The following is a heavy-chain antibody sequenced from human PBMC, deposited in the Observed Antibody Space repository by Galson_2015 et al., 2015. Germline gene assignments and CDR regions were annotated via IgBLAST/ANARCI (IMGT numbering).Heavy chain of an antibody. CDR1: GFTFSSYW. Sequence: SLRLSCAASGFTFSSYWMHWVRQAPGKGLVWVSRINSDGSSTSYADSVKGRFTISRDNAKNTLYLQMNSLRAEETAVYYCARGGGSGRLLWFGEVYYGMDVWGQGTTVTVSS. CDR2: INSDGSST. CDR3: ARGGGSGRLLWFGEVYYGMDV. V-gene: IGHV3-74*01. D-gene: IGHD3-10*01. J-gene: IGHJ6*02.